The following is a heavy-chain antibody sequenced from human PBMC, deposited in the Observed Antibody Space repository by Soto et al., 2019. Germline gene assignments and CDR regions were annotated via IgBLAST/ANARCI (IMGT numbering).Heavy chain of an antibody. Sequence: PSQTLSLTCAISGDSVSSNSAAWNWIRQSPSRGLEWLGRTYYRSKWYNDYAVSVKSRITINPDTSKNQFSLQLNSVTPEDTAVYYCARAGYDYVWGSYGLGAFDIWGQGTMVTVSS. D-gene: IGHD3-16*01. CDR3: ARAGYDYVWGSYGLGAFDI. V-gene: IGHV6-1*01. CDR1: GDSVSSNSAA. CDR2: TYYRSKWYN. J-gene: IGHJ3*02.